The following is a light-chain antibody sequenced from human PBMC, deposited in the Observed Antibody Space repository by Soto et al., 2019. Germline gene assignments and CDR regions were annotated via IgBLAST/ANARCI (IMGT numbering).Light chain of an antibody. Sequence: EIVLTQSPATLSLSPGERATLSCRASQSIRSYLAWYQQKPDQAPRLLISDASHMATGIPARFSGSGSATDFTLTISSLEPEDFAVYYCHQRSTWPFTFGPGTKGDIK. J-gene: IGKJ3*01. CDR1: QSIRSY. V-gene: IGKV3-11*01. CDR2: DAS. CDR3: HQRSTWPFT.